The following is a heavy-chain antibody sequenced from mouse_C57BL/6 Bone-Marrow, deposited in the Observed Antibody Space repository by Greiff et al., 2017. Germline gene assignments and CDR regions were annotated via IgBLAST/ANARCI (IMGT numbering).Heavy chain of an antibody. Sequence: EVMLVESGGGLVKPGGSLKLSCAASGFTFSDYGMHWVRQAPEKGLEWVAYISSGSSTIYYADTVKGRFTISRDNAKNTLFRQMTSLRSEDTAMYYCARGLRRYAMDYWGQGTSVTVSS. CDR1: GFTFSDYG. CDR2: ISSGSSTI. D-gene: IGHD2-4*01. V-gene: IGHV5-17*01. J-gene: IGHJ4*01. CDR3: ARGLRRYAMDY.